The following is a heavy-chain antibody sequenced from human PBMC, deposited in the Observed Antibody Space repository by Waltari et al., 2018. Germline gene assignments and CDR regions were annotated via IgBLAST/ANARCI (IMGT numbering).Heavy chain of an antibody. V-gene: IGHV4-31*03. J-gene: IGHJ5*02. Sequence: QVQLQESGPGLVKPSQTLSLTCTVSGGSISSGGYYWSWIRQHPGKGLEWIGYIYYSGSTYYNPSLKSRVTISVDTSKNQFSLKLSSVTAADTAVYYCARTKLWFGAENWFDPWGQGTLVTVSS. D-gene: IGHD3-10*01. CDR3: ARTKLWFGAENWFDP. CDR1: GGSISSGGYY. CDR2: IYYSGST.